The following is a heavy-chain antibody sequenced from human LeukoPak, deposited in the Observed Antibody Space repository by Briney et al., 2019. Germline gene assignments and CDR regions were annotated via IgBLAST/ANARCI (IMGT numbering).Heavy chain of an antibody. CDR3: ARDSTVTSDAGDY. D-gene: IGHD4-17*01. V-gene: IGHV3-66*01. CDR2: IYSGGST. CDR1: GFTFSSYA. J-gene: IGHJ4*02. Sequence: GGSLRLSCAASGFTFSSYAMSWVRQAPGKGLEWVSVIYSGGSTYYADSVKGRFTISRDNSKNTLYLQMNSLRAEDTAVYYCARDSTVTSDAGDYWGQGTLVTVSS.